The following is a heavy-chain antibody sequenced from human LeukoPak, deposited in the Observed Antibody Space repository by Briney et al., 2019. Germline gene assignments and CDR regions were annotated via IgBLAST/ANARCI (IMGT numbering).Heavy chain of an antibody. J-gene: IGHJ5*02. V-gene: IGHV4-61*01. Sequence: PSETLSLTCTVSGGSVSSGSYYWSWIRRPPGKGLEWIGYIYYSGSTNYNPSLKSRVTISVDTSKNQFSLKLSSVTAADTAVYYCARDRGNYDILTGYYTVRWFDPWGQGTLVTVFS. CDR2: IYYSGST. D-gene: IGHD3-9*01. CDR3: ARDRGNYDILTGYYTVRWFDP. CDR1: GGSVSSGSYY.